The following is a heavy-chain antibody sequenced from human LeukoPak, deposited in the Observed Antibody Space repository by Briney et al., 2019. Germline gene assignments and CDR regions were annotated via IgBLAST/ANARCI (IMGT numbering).Heavy chain of an antibody. D-gene: IGHD3-10*01. V-gene: IGHV4-59*05. CDR3: ARQILSYYGSGSYYS. CDR1: GGSISSYY. Sequence: PSETLSLTCTVSGGSISSYYWSWIRQPPGKGLEWIGSIYYSGSTYYNPSLKSRVTISVDTSKNQFSLKLSSVTAADTAVYYCARQILSYYGSGSYYSWGQGTLVTVSS. CDR2: IYYSGST. J-gene: IGHJ4*02.